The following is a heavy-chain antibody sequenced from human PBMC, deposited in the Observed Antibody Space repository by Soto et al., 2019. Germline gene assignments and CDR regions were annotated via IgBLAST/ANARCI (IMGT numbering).Heavy chain of an antibody. J-gene: IGHJ5*02. V-gene: IGHV1-46*01. CDR1: GDTITSYY. CDR2: INPSGGST. Sequence: ASVKASCKSSGDTITSYYMHWVRQAPEQGLEWMGIINPSGGSTSYAQKFQGRVTMTRDTSTSTVYMELSSLRSEDTAVYYCARDPRYCSGGSCYYSWFDPWGQGTLVTVSS. CDR3: ARDPRYCSGGSCYYSWFDP. D-gene: IGHD2-15*01.